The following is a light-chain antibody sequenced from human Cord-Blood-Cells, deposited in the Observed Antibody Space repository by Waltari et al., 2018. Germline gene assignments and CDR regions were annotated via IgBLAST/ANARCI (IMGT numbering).Light chain of an antibody. CDR2: GAS. CDR1: QSVSSN. CDR3: QQYNNWT. Sequence: EIVMTQSPATLSVSPGERATLSCRASQSVSSNLAWYQQKPGQDPRLLIYGASTRATCNPAQFSGKGFWTEFNLTNSHLQSEDFAVYFFQQYNNWTVGQGTKVEIK. J-gene: IGKJ1*01. V-gene: IGKV3-15*01.